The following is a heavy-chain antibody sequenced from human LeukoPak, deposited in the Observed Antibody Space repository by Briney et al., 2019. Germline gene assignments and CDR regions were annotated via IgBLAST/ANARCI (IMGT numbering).Heavy chain of an antibody. D-gene: IGHD3-10*01. Sequence: GGPLRLSCAASEFTFKNFPMHWVRQAPGKGLDWVAVISYDGKIQYYADSVKGRFTISRDNSKNTLYLQMNSLRSEDTGVYYCARADFYGSGSHPPGGFDYWGQGTLVTVSS. CDR2: ISYDGKIQ. V-gene: IGHV3-30*04. CDR3: ARADFYGSGSHPPGGFDY. CDR1: EFTFKNFP. J-gene: IGHJ4*02.